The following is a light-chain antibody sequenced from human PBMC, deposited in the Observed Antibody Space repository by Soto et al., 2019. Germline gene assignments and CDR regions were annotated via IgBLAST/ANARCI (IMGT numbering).Light chain of an antibody. CDR1: HDISTH. Sequence: IQVTQSPSSLSASVGDRVTITCRASHDISTHLNWYQQMPGKAPKLLIYETSNVQTGVPSRFSGHGSGTDFVFTISSLQPEDIGTYYCQQYDNVGITFGQGTRLEI. CDR3: QQYDNVGIT. V-gene: IGKV1-33*01. CDR2: ETS. J-gene: IGKJ5*01.